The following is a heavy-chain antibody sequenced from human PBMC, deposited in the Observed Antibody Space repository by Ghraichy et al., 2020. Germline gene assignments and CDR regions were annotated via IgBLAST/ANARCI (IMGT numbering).Heavy chain of an antibody. CDR1: GGSFSGYY. Sequence: SETLSLTCAVYGGSFSGYYWSWIRQPPGKGLEWIGEINHSGSTNYNPSLKSRVTISVDTSKNQFSLKLSSVTAADTAVYYCARNHDYGDYFDYWGQGTLVTVSS. CDR2: INHSGST. CDR3: ARNHDYGDYFDY. V-gene: IGHV4-34*01. J-gene: IGHJ4*02. D-gene: IGHD4-17*01.